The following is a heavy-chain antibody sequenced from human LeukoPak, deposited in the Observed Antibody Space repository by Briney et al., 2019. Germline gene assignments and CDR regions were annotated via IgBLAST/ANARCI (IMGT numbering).Heavy chain of an antibody. Sequence: GGSLRLSCEASGFTFSSYAMHWVRQAPGKGLEWVAVISYDGSNKYYADSVKGRFTISRDNSKNTLYLQMNSLRAEDTAVYYCARGAPEWELLPAEYFQHWGQGTLVTVSS. J-gene: IGHJ1*01. CDR2: ISYDGSNK. V-gene: IGHV3-30-3*01. D-gene: IGHD1-26*01. CDR3: ARGAPEWELLPAEYFQH. CDR1: GFTFSSYA.